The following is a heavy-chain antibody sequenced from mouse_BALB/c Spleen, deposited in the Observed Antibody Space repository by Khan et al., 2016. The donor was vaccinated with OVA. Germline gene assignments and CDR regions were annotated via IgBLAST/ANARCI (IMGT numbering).Heavy chain of an antibody. CDR2: IYPGGGYT. D-gene: IGHD3-2*02. Sequence: QVRLQQSGTELARPGTSVKMSCKAAGYTFSNYWIGWVKQRPGNGLEWIGDIYPGGGYTNYNEIFKGKATMTADTSSSTAYMQLSSLASEDSAIYYCARSGAAHATWDYFDYWGQGTTLTVSS. CDR1: GYTFSNYW. V-gene: IGHV1-63*02. CDR3: ARSGAAHATWDYFDY. J-gene: IGHJ2*01.